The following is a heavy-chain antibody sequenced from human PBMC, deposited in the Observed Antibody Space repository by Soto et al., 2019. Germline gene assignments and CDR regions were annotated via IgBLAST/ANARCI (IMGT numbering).Heavy chain of an antibody. CDR3: ARDTPNSSSWYRIIDY. V-gene: IGHV4-4*02. J-gene: IGHJ4*02. CDR1: GGSISSSNW. D-gene: IGHD6-13*01. Sequence: SETLSLTCAVSGGSISSSNWWSWVRQPPGKGLEWIGEIYHSGSTNYNPSLKSRVTISVDKSKNQFSLKLSSVTAADTAVYYCARDTPNSSSWYRIIDYWGQGTLVTVSS. CDR2: IYHSGST.